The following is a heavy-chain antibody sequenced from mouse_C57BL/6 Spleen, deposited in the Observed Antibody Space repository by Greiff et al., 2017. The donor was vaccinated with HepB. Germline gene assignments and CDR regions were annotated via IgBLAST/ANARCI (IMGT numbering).Heavy chain of an antibody. Sequence: EVQGVESGGGLVQPKGSFTLSCAASGFTFNTYAMHWVRQAPGTGLEWVARIRSKSSNDATYYADSVKDRFTISRDDSPSMLYLQMNNLKTEDTARYYGVREDYSYAMDYWGQGTSVTVSS. V-gene: IGHV10-3*01. J-gene: IGHJ4*01. D-gene: IGHD2-12*01. CDR2: IRSKSSNDAT. CDR3: VREDYSYAMDY. CDR1: GFTFNTYA.